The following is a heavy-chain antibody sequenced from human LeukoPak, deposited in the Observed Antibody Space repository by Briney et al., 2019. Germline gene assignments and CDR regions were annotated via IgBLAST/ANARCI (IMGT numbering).Heavy chain of an antibody. D-gene: IGHD2-2*01. CDR2: ISGSGGST. Sequence: GGSLRLSCAASGFTFSSYAMSWVRQAPGKGLEWVSAISGSGGSTYYADSVKGRFTISRDNSKYTLYLQMNSLRAEDTAVYYCAKYGEYCSSTSCRPYYYYGMDVWGRGTTVTVSS. CDR3: AKYGEYCSSTSCRPYYYYGMDV. CDR1: GFTFSSYA. V-gene: IGHV3-23*01. J-gene: IGHJ6*04.